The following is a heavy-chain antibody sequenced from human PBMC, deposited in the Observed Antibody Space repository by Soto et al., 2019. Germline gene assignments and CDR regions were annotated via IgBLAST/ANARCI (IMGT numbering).Heavy chain of an antibody. CDR2: INPNTGGT. D-gene: IGHD6-19*01. V-gene: IGHV1-2*04. J-gene: IGHJ4*02. CDR1: GYTFTGYY. Sequence: GASVKVSCKASGYTFTGYYIHWVRQAPGQGLEWMGWINPNTGGTNYAQKFQGWVTMTRDTSISTAYMELSRLRSDDTAVYYCARDSSGWYRDLGYFDFWGQGTLVTVSS. CDR3: ARDSSGWYRDLGYFDF.